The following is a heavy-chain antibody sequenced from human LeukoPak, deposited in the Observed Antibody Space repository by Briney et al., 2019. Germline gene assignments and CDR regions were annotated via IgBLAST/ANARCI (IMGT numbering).Heavy chain of an antibody. D-gene: IGHD3-22*01. CDR1: GGSISSYS. J-gene: IGHJ4*02. Sequence: SETLSLTCTVSGGSISSYSWSWIRQPPGKGLEWIGYIYYSGSTNYNPSLKSRVTISADTPKKQFSLKLRSVTAADTAVYYCARGDDSGGYYAGYWGQGTLVTVSS. CDR3: ARGDDSGGYYAGY. CDR2: IYYSGST. V-gene: IGHV4-59*08.